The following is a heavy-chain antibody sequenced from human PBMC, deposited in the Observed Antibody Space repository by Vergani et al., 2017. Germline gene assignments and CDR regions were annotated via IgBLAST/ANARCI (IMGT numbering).Heavy chain of an antibody. D-gene: IGHD5-18*01. CDR3: ARHGGGYSYGYQDAFDI. CDR1: GYSFTSYW. CDR2: IDPSDSYT. J-gene: IGHJ3*02. Sequence: VQLVQSGADVKKPGESLRVSCKGSGYSFTSYWITWVRQMPGEGLEWMGRIDPSDSYTNYSPSFQGQVTISADKSIRTAYLQWSSLKASDTAMYYCARHGGGYSYGYQDAFDIWGQGTVVTVSS. V-gene: IGHV5-10-1*03.